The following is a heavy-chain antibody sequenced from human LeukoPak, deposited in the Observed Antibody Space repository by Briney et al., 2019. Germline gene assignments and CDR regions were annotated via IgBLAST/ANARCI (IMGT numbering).Heavy chain of an antibody. J-gene: IGHJ4*02. V-gene: IGHV4-39*02. CDR3: AGVATTPTATFDY. D-gene: IGHD4-11*01. CDR1: GGSISSGSYY. Sequence: PSETLSVTCTVSGGSISSGSYYWGWIRQPPGKGLEWIGSIYYSGTTYYNPSLKSRVTISIDTSNNNFSLKLSSVTAADTAVFYCAGVATTPTATFDYWGQRHLVTVSS. CDR2: IYYSGTT.